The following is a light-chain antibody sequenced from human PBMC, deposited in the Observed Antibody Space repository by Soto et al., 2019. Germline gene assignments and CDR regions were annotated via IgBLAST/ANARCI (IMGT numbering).Light chain of an antibody. CDR2: GAS. J-gene: IGKJ4*01. CDR1: QSISTN. Sequence: EMVMTQSPATLSVSPGEGATLSCRASQSISTNLAWYQQKPGQAPRLLIYGASTRATDIPARFSGSGSGTEFTLTIGSLQSEDFAVYYCQQYNNWPPLTFGGGTKVEIK. CDR3: QQYNNWPPLT. V-gene: IGKV3-15*01.